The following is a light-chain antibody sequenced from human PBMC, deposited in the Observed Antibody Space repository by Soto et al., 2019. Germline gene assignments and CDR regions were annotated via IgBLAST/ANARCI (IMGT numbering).Light chain of an antibody. V-gene: IGLV2-14*01. CDR1: SSDVGGYNY. J-gene: IGLJ3*02. CDR2: EVS. Sequence: QSALTQPASVSGSPGQSITISCTGTSSDVGGYNYVSWYQQHPGKAPKLMIYEVSNRPSGVSNRFFGSKSGNTASLTISGLQTEDEDDYYCSSLTSINTWVFGGGTKLTVL. CDR3: SSLTSINTWV.